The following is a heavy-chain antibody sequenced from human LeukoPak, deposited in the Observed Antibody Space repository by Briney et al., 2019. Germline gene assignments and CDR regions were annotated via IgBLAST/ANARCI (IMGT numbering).Heavy chain of an antibody. CDR1: GGSFSGYY. CDR2: INHSGST. CDR3: ARGGGQLWLPWRYFDY. J-gene: IGHJ4*02. D-gene: IGHD5-18*01. V-gene: IGHV4-34*01. Sequence: SETLSLPCAVYGGSFSGYYWSWIRQPPGKGLDWIGEINHSGSTNYNPSLKSRVTISVDTSKNQFSLKLSSVTAADTAVYYCARGGGQLWLPWRYFDYWGQGTLVTVSS.